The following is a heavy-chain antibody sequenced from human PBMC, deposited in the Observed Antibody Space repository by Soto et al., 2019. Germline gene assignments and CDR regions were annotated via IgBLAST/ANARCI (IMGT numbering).Heavy chain of an antibody. J-gene: IGHJ6*02. CDR3: ARLDIVVVPAARTQKYLRGSSGMDV. CDR1: GGSFSCYY. D-gene: IGHD2-2*01. CDR2: INHSGST. Sequence: SETLSLSWAVYGGSFSCYYWSWIRQPPGKGLEWIGEINHSGSTNYNPSLKSRVTISVDTSKNQFSLKLSSVTAADTAVYYCARLDIVVVPAARTQKYLRGSSGMDVWGQGTTVTVSS. V-gene: IGHV4-34*01.